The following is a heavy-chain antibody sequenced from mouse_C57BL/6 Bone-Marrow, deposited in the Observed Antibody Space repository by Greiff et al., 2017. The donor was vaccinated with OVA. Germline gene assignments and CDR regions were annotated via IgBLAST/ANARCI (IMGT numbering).Heavy chain of an antibody. CDR1: GFNIKDDY. Sequence: VQLQQSGAELVRPGASVKLSCTASGFNIKDDYMHWVKQRPEQGLEWIGWIDPENGDTEYASKFQGKATITADTSSNTAYLQLSSLTSEDTAVYYCTSPPFFDYWDQGTTLTVSS. V-gene: IGHV14-4*01. J-gene: IGHJ2*01. CDR3: TSPPFFDY. CDR2: IDPENGDT.